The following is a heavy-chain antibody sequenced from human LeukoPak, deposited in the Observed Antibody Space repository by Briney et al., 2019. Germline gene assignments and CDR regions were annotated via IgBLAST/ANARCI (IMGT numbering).Heavy chain of an antibody. CDR1: GGSISSYY. J-gene: IGHJ3*02. Sequence: SETLSLTCTVSGGSISSYYWSWIRQPPGEGLEWIGEINHSGSTNYNPSLKSRVTISVDMSKKQFSLKLSSVTAADTAVYYCARAAAPRGAFDIWGQGTMVTVSS. CDR2: INHSGST. V-gene: IGHV4-34*01. CDR3: ARAAAPRGAFDI. D-gene: IGHD6-25*01.